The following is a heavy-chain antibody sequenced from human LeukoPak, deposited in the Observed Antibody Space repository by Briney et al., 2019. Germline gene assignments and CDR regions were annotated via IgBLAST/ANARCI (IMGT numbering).Heavy chain of an antibody. Sequence: SGTLSLTCGVSGGSVTSTNWWTWVRPPPGKGLEWSGEVHLDGRTNYNPSLESRLTISVDLSENPISLQLNSVTAEDTAVYYSAREGGFFRPLDYSGQGTLVSVSS. J-gene: IGHJ4*02. CDR1: GGSVTSTNW. CDR3: AREGGFFRPLDY. D-gene: IGHD3-3*01. V-gene: IGHV4-4*02. CDR2: VHLDGRT.